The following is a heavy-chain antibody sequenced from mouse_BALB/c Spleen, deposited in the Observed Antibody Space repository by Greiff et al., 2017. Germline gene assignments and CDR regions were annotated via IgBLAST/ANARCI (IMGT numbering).Heavy chain of an antibody. D-gene: IGHD2-1*01. J-gene: IGHJ3*01. CDR2: INSNGGST. CDR3: ATFYYGNYWFAY. CDR1: GFTFSSYG. Sequence: EVKLVESGGGLVQPGGSLKLSCAASGFTFSSYGMSWVRQTPDKRLELVATINSNGGSTYYPDSVKGRFTISRDNAKNTLYLQMSSLKSEDTAMYYCATFYYGNYWFAYWGQGTLVTVSA. V-gene: IGHV5-6-3*01.